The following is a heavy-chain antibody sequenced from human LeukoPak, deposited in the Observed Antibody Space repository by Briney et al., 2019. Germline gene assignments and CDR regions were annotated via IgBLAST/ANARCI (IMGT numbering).Heavy chain of an antibody. V-gene: IGHV3-72*01. CDR2: MRDKGNSYTR. Sequence: GGSLRLSCAASGFTFSDHYVDWVRQAPGKGLECVGLMRDKGNSYTREYAASVRGRFTISRDDAKNSLYLQMNSLKIEDTAVYYCVRRGYSSGWYFDLWGQGTLVTVSS. CDR3: VRRGYSSGWYFDL. D-gene: IGHD6-19*01. J-gene: IGHJ4*02. CDR1: GFTFSDHY.